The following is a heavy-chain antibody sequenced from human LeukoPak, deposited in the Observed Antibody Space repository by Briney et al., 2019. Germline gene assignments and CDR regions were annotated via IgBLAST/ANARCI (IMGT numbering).Heavy chain of an antibody. Sequence: GGSLRLSCAASGFTFSSYGMHWVRQAPGKGLEWVAFIRYDGSNKYYADSVKGRFTISRDNSKNTLYPQMNSLRAEDTAVYYCAKTYYYGSGRPLPYYYYYMDVWGKGTTVTVSS. D-gene: IGHD3-10*01. CDR2: IRYDGSNK. V-gene: IGHV3-30*02. CDR3: AKTYYYGSGRPLPYYYYYMDV. J-gene: IGHJ6*03. CDR1: GFTFSSYG.